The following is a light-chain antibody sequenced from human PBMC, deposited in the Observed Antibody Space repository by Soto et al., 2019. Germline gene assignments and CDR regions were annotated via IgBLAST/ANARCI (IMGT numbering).Light chain of an antibody. CDR1: QGIISF. V-gene: IGKV1-9*01. J-gene: IGKJ4*01. CDR3: QQLNSYPLT. CDR2: AAS. Sequence: DLQLTQSPSFLSASVGDRVTITCRSSQGIISFLSWYQQKPGKAPKLLIYAASTLQGGVPSRFSGSGSGTEVTLTISSLQPEDFATYYCQQLNSYPLTFGGGTKVEIK.